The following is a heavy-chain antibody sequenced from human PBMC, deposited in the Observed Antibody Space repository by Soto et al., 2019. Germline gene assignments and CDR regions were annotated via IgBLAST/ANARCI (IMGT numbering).Heavy chain of an antibody. J-gene: IGHJ4*02. CDR1: GHSFTNYW. CDR2: IYPGDSDT. V-gene: IGHV5-51*01. CDR3: ARHSSAGYTSGWSEFLY. D-gene: IGHD6-19*01. Sequence: GESLKISCKGSGHSFTNYWISWVRQMPGKGLEWMGVIYPGDSDTRYSPSFQGQVIISADKSINTASLQWSSLRASDSAIYYCARHSSAGYTSGWSEFLYWGQGTLVTVSS.